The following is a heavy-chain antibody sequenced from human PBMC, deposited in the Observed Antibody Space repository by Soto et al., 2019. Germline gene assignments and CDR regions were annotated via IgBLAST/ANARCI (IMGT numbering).Heavy chain of an antibody. V-gene: IGHV1-18*01. CDR1: GYTFTSYA. J-gene: IGHJ4*02. CDR3: ARGAALGMATNPLFDY. D-gene: IGHD5-12*01. Sequence: QVQLVQSGAEVKKPGASVKVSCKASGYTFTSYAISWVRQAPGQGLEWMGWISAYNGNTNYARNLQGRVTMTTDTSTNTAYMELRSLRSDDTAVYYCARGAALGMATNPLFDYWGQGTLVTVSS. CDR2: ISAYNGNT.